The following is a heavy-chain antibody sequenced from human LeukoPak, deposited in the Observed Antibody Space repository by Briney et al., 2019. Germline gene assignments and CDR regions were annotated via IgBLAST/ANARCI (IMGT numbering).Heavy chain of an antibody. CDR3: ASQGSSWYNY. CDR1: EYTFTAYY. J-gene: IGHJ4*02. Sequence: ASVKVSCKASEYTFTAYYVHRVRQAPGQGLEWMGWINPNSGGTNYAQKFQGRVTTTSDTSISTAYMELSRLRSDDTAVYYCASQGSSWYNYWGQGTLVTVSS. D-gene: IGHD6-13*01. V-gene: IGHV1-2*02. CDR2: INPNSGGT.